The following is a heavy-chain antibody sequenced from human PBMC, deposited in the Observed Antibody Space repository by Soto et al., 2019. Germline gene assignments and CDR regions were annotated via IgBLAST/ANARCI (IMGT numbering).Heavy chain of an antibody. V-gene: IGHV1-69*13. CDR1: GGTCSSYA. CDR3: ARGAMDYYGSGSYCGMDV. D-gene: IGHD3-10*01. Sequence: ASVKVSCKASGGTCSSYAISWVRQAPGQGLEWMGGIIPIFGTANYAQKFQGRVTITADESTSTAYMELSSLRSEDTAVYYCARGAMDYYGSGSYCGMDVWGQGTTVTVS. CDR2: IIPIFGTA. J-gene: IGHJ6*02.